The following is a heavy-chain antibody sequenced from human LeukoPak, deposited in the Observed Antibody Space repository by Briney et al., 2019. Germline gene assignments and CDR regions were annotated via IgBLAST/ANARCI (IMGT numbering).Heavy chain of an antibody. CDR3: ARVALYSSSSFDY. D-gene: IGHD6-6*01. Sequence: SETLSLTCTVPGGSISSYYWSWIRQPPGKGLEWIGYIYYSGSTNYNPSPKSRVTISVDTSKNQFSLKLSSVTAADTAVYYCARVALYSSSSFDYWGQGTLVTVSS. CDR2: IYYSGST. V-gene: IGHV4-59*01. CDR1: GGSISSYY. J-gene: IGHJ4*02.